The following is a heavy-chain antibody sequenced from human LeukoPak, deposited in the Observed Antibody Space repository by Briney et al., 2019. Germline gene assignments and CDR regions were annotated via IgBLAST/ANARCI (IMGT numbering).Heavy chain of an antibody. CDR2: ISGSGGST. J-gene: IGHJ4*02. V-gene: IGHV3-23*01. Sequence: GGSLRLSCAASGFTFSSYDMSWVRQAPGKGLEWVSAISGSGGSTYYADSVKGRFTISRDNSKNTLYLQMNSLRAEDTAVYYCAKARSDYCDSSDPFDYWGQGTLVTVSS. CDR3: AKARSDYCDSSDPFDY. CDR1: GFTFSSYD. D-gene: IGHD3-22*01.